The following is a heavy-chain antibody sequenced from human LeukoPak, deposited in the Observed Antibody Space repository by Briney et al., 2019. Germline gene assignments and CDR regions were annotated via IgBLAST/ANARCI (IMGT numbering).Heavy chain of an antibody. V-gene: IGHV3-30-3*01. Sequence: GGSLRLSCAASGFTFSDYAMSWVRQAPGKGLEWVAVISYDGSSKYYADSVKGRFTISRDNSKNTLYLQMNSLRAEDTAVYYCARGGYSSSWYPIDYWGQGTLVTVSS. CDR3: ARGGYSSSWYPIDY. CDR2: ISYDGSSK. CDR1: GFTFSDYA. J-gene: IGHJ4*02. D-gene: IGHD6-13*01.